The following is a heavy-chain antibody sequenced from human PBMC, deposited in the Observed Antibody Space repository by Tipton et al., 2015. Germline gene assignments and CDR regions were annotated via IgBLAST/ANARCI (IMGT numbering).Heavy chain of an antibody. V-gene: IGHV4-59*01. J-gene: IGHJ4*02. CDR3: ARDRPEANHFDY. Sequence: LRLSCSLSGGSISSEYWSWIRQPPGKGLEWIGYVFYTGSTYYNPSLESRVTISVDTFENQFSLKLSSVTAADTAVYYCARDRPEANHFDYWGQGTLVTVSS. D-gene: IGHD1-14*01. CDR1: GGSISSEY. CDR2: VFYTGST.